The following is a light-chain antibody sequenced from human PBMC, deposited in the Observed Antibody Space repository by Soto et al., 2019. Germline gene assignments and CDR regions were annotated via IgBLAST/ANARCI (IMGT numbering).Light chain of an antibody. CDR2: AAS. CDR1: QSINSY. CDR3: QQSYSTLFT. V-gene: IGKV1-39*01. Sequence: DIQMTQSPSSLSASVGDRVTITCRASQSINSYLNWYQQKPGKAPKLLIYAASRLQSGVPSRFSGSGSGTDFTLTISSLQPEDVANYYCQQSYSTLFTFGPGTKVDIK. J-gene: IGKJ3*01.